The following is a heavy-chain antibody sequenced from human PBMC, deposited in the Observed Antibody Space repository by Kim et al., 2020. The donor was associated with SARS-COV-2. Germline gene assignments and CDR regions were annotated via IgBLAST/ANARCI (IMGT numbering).Heavy chain of an antibody. J-gene: IGHJ6*02. D-gene: IGHD5-18*01. CDR3: ARDGDAQRIQLWLSYYYYGMDV. V-gene: IGHV3-21*01. CDR2: ISSSSSYI. Sequence: GGSLRLSCAASGFTFSSYSMNWVRQAPGKGLEWVSSISSSSSYIYYADSVKGRFTISRDNAKNSLYLQMNSLRAEDTAVYYCARDGDAQRIQLWLSYYYYGMDVWGQGTTVTVSS. CDR1: GFTFSSYS.